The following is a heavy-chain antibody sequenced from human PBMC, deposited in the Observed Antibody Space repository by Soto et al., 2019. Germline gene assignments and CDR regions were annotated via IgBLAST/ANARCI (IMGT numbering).Heavy chain of an antibody. CDR2: ISAYNGNT. CDR3: ARDRPGYFDWLLPSYYFDY. J-gene: IGHJ4*02. CDR1: GYTFTSYG. D-gene: IGHD3-9*01. Sequence: GASVKVSCKASGYTFTSYGISWVRQAPGQGLEWMGWISAYNGNTNYAQKLRGRVTMTTDTSTSTAYMELRSLRSDDTAVYYCARDRPGYFDWLLPSYYFDYWGQGTLVTVSS. V-gene: IGHV1-18*04.